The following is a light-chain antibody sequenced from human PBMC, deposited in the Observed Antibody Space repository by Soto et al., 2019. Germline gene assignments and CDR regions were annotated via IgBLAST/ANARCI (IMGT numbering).Light chain of an antibody. CDR3: QQYNNWPLT. CDR1: QSVSNN. V-gene: IGKV3D-15*01. J-gene: IGKJ5*01. Sequence: EILLTQSPGTLSLSTVERGNLSFRASQSVSNNYLAWYPQKPGQAPRLLISGASTRATGVPARFSGSGSGTEFTLTITSLQSEDFAVYCCQQYNNWPLTFGPGTRLEIK. CDR2: GAS.